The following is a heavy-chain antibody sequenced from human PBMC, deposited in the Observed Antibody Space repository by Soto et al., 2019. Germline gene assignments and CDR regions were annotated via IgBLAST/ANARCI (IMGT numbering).Heavy chain of an antibody. Sequence: GSLRLSWAASGFTFSSYAMSWVRQAPGKGLEWVSAISGSGGSTYYADSVKGRFTISRDNSKNTLYLQMNSLRAEDTAVYYCAKNLPMDGFFDYWGQGTLVTVSS. CDR1: GFTFSSYA. V-gene: IGHV3-23*01. CDR2: ISGSGGST. CDR3: AKNLPMDGFFDY. J-gene: IGHJ4*02.